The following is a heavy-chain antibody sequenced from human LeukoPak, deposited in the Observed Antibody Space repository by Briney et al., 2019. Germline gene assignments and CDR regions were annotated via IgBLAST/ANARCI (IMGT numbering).Heavy chain of an antibody. Sequence: GGSLRLSCAASGFSFSSNGMHWVRQAPGKGLEWVAVIWYDGSNKYYADSVKGRFTISRDNSKNTLYLQMNSLRAEDMAVYYCARHGGRHLALDAFDIWGQGTMVTVSS. CDR2: IWYDGSNK. J-gene: IGHJ3*02. CDR3: ARHGGRHLALDAFDI. D-gene: IGHD3-16*01. V-gene: IGHV3-33*01. CDR1: GFSFSSNG.